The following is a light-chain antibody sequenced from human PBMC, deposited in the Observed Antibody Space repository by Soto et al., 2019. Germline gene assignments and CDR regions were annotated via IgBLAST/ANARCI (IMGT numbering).Light chain of an antibody. CDR2: AAS. CDR1: QSVSSK. CDR3: QQYSNWPPYT. J-gene: IGKJ2*01. Sequence: EIVMTQSQATLSVSPGERATLSCRASQSVSSKLAWYQQKPGQAPRLLIYAASTRSTGIPARFSGSGSGTEFTLTIAGLQSENFAVYYCQQYSNWPPYTFGQGTKLEIK. V-gene: IGKV3-15*01.